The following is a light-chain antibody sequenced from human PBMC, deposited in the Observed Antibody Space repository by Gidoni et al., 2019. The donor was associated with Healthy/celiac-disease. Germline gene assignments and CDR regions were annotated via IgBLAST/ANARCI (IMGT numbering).Light chain of an antibody. CDR2: AAS. Sequence: DIQMTQSPSSLSASVGDRVTITCRASQGISNYLAWYQQKPGKVPKLLIYAASTLHSGVPSRFSGSGSGTDFTLTISSLQHEDVATYYCQKYNSAPPGTFXPXTKVDIK. V-gene: IGKV1-27*01. CDR3: QKYNSAPPGT. CDR1: QGISNY. J-gene: IGKJ3*01.